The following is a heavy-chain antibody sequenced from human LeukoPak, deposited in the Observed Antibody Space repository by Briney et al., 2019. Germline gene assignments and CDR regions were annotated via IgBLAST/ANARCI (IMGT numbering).Heavy chain of an antibody. J-gene: IGHJ3*02. CDR3: ARARSTTSLAFDI. V-gene: IGHV3-9*01. Sequence: GGSLRLSCAASGFTFVDYAMHWVRQAPGRGLEWVSTISWNSGSIGYADSVKGRFTISRDNPKNSLYLQMNSLRAEDTAVYYCARARSTTSLAFDIWGQGTMVTVSS. D-gene: IGHD2-2*01. CDR1: GFTFVDYA. CDR2: ISWNSGSI.